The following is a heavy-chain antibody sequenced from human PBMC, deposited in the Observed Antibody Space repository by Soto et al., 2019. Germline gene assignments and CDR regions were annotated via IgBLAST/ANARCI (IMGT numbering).Heavy chain of an antibody. J-gene: IGHJ4*02. CDR1: GFTFGDYW. Sequence: PGGSLRLSCAASGFTFGDYWMHWVRQPPGKGPEWVSRMTGDGRTTQYADSVKGRFTASGDNAKSTLYLQMNSLRAADTAVYYCATDEVDYWGPGTLVTVSS. V-gene: IGHV3-74*03. CDR2: MTGDGRTT. CDR3: ATDEVDY.